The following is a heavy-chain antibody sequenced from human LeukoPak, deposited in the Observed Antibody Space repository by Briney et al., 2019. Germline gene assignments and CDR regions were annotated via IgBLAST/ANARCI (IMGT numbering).Heavy chain of an antibody. CDR1: GGTFSSYA. CDR2: IIPIFGTA. D-gene: IGHD5-18*01. J-gene: IGHJ6*02. CDR3: AREVVGYSYAPTMGMDV. Sequence: GSSVKVSCKASGGTFSSYAISWVRQAPGQGLEWMGGIIPIFGTANYAQKFQGRVTITADESTSTAYMELSSLSPEDTAVSYCAREVVGYSYAPTMGMDVWGQGTTVTVSS. V-gene: IGHV1-69*01.